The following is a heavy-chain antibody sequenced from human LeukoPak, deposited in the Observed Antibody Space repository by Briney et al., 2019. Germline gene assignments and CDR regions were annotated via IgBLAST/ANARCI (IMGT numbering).Heavy chain of an antibody. CDR3: AKGASYGDYREFDY. Sequence: PGGSLRLSCAASGFTFSSHWMDWVRQAPGRGLEWVANIKQDGSESYYLDSVKGRFTISRDNAKSSLYLQMNSLRAEDTAVYYCAKGASYGDYREFDYWGQGTLVTVSS. V-gene: IGHV3-7*03. CDR1: GFTFSSHW. D-gene: IGHD4-17*01. J-gene: IGHJ4*02. CDR2: IKQDGSES.